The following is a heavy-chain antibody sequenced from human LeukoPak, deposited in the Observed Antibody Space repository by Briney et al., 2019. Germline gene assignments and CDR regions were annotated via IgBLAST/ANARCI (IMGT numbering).Heavy chain of an antibody. CDR2: IYYSGST. D-gene: IGHD5-12*01. J-gene: IGHJ4*02. CDR3: ARSGSGYLRYYFDY. V-gene: IGHV4-59*01. CDR1: GGSISSYY. Sequence: SETLSLTCTVSGGSISSYYWSWIRQPPGKGLEWIGYIYYSGSTNYNPSLKSRVTISVDTSKNQFSLKLSSVTAADMAVYYCARSGSGYLRYYFDYWGQGTLVTVSS.